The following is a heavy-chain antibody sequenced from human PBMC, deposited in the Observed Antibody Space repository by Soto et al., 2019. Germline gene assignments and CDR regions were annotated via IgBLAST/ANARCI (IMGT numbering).Heavy chain of an antibody. CDR3: ARAPVRDQGEWLDYYYYGMDV. D-gene: IGHD3-3*01. V-gene: IGHV4-31*03. Sequence: NPSETLSLTCTVSGGSISSGGYYWSWIRQHPGKGLEWIGYIYYSGSTYYNPSLKSRVTISVDTSKNQFSLKLSSVTAADTAVYYCARAPVRDQGEWLDYYYYGMDVWGQGTTVTVSS. CDR2: IYYSGST. J-gene: IGHJ6*02. CDR1: GGSISSGGYY.